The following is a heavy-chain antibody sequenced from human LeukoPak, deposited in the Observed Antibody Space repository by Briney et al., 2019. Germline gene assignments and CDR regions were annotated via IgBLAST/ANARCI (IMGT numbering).Heavy chain of an antibody. Sequence: GRSLRLSCAASGFTLSSYCMHWVGQAPGKEGEGVSSLRFWGGFKHYRDSVKGRVAISRNNAENKVFLQMNNLRRGDRGVFFWARSVYGSGSYMDVWGQGTTVIVSS. CDR1: GFTLSSYC. CDR3: ARSVYGSGSYMDV. J-gene: IGHJ6*02. CDR2: LRFWGGFK. V-gene: IGHV3-33*03. D-gene: IGHD3-10*01.